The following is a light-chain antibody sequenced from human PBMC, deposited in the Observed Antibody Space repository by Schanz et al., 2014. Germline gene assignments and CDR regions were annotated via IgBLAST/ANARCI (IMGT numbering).Light chain of an antibody. J-gene: IGKJ1*01. CDR1: QTIGIT. Sequence: DIVMTQSPATLSVSPGEGATLSCRASQTIGITLAWYQQKPGQAPRLLISGASTRATGVPARFSGSGSGTEFTLTISSLQSEDFAVYYCQHYYNWPRTFGQGTKVEIK. CDR2: GAS. CDR3: QHYYNWPRT. V-gene: IGKV3-15*01.